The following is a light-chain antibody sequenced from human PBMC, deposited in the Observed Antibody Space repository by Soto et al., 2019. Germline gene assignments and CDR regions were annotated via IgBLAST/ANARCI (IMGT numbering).Light chain of an antibody. CDR1: SSDVGGYKF. Sequence: QSALTQPASVSGSPGQSITISCTGTSSDVGGYKFVSWYQQHPGKAPKLMIYEVSNRPSGVSNRFSGSKSGNTASLTISGLQAEDEADYYCRSYTTSSTRVFVGGTKLTVL. J-gene: IGLJ3*02. V-gene: IGLV2-14*01. CDR3: RSYTTSSTRV. CDR2: EVS.